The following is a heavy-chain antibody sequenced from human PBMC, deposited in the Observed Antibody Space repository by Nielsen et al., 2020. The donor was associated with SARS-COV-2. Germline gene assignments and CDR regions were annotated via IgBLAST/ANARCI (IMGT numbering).Heavy chain of an antibody. CDR2: ISWNSGSI. J-gene: IGHJ4*02. CDR3: AKDGHSSGWYGAPDY. Sequence: SLKISCAASGFTFSSYAMNWVRQAPGKGLEWVSGISWNSGSIGYADSVKGRFTISRDNAKNSLYLQMNSLRAEDTALYYCAKDGHSSGWYGAPDYWGQGTLVTVSS. V-gene: IGHV3-9*01. CDR1: GFTFSSYA. D-gene: IGHD6-19*01.